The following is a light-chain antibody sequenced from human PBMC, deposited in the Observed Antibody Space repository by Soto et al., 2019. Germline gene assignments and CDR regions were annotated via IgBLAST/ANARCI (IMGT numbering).Light chain of an antibody. CDR3: LQYKSYPRT. CDR2: DAS. Sequence: DIQMTQSPSSLSASVGDRVTITCRASQDISNLLDWFQQKPGKAPKTLIYDASRLHSGVPSKFSGSGSGTYFTLNISSLQPEDFATYYCLQYKSYPRTFGPGTKVDIK. J-gene: IGKJ1*01. V-gene: IGKV1-16*02. CDR1: QDISNL.